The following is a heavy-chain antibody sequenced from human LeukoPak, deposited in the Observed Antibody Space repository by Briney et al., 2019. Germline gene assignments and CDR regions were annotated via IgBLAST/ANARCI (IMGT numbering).Heavy chain of an antibody. J-gene: IGHJ6*04. CDR3: AELGITMIGGV. D-gene: IGHD3-10*02. CDR1: GFTFSSYS. CDR2: ISTSSSYI. V-gene: IGHV3-21*01. Sequence: SGGSLRLSCAASGFTFSSYSMNWVRQAPGKGLEWVSSISTSSSYIYYADSVKGRFTISRDNAKNSLYLQMNSLRAEDTAVYYCAELGITMIGGVWGKGTTVTISS.